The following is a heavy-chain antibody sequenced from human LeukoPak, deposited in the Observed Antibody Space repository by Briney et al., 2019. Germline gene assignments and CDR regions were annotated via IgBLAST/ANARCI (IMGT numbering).Heavy chain of an antibody. V-gene: IGHV3-23*01. CDR2: ISGSGGST. CDR1: GFTFSSYA. CDR3: AKAEAALPLLPQPY. D-gene: IGHD6-25*01. Sequence: GGSLRLSCAASGFTFSSYAMSWVRQAPGKGLEWVSAISGSGGSTYYADSVKGRFTISRDNSKNPLYLQMNSLRAEDTAVYYCAKAEAALPLLPQPYWGQGTLVTVSS. J-gene: IGHJ4*02.